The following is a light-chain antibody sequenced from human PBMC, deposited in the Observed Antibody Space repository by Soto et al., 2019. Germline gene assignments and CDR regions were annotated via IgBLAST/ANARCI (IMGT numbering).Light chain of an antibody. J-gene: IGKJ5*01. V-gene: IGKV1-9*01. Sequence: DIQLTQSPSFLSASVGDRVTITCRASQDVSDYLAWYQHAPGKAPNLLIYAAYTLESGVPSRFSATVSGTEFSHTITSLQPEDFATYYCQQLFDSPITFGQGTRLEIK. CDR1: QDVSDY. CDR2: AAY. CDR3: QQLFDSPIT.